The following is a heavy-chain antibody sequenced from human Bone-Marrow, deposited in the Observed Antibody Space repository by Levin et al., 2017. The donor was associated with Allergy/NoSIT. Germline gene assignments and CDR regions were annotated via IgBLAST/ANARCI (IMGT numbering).Heavy chain of an antibody. CDR2: IHTSGTT. D-gene: IGHD3-16*01. Sequence: SETLSLICTVSGDSIISDAFFWNWVRQPAGKGLEWVGHIHTSGTTKYNPSLKSRVLISLDTSKNQFTLKLTSVTAADTAMYYCSRGWGVWGTGTTVTVSS. CDR1: GDSIISDAFF. V-gene: IGHV4-61*09. J-gene: IGHJ6*04. CDR3: SRGWGV.